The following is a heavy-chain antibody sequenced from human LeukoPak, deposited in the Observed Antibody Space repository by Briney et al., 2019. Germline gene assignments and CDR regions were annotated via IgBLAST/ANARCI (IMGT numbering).Heavy chain of an antibody. J-gene: IGHJ1*01. CDR3: ARDMTTATTCYLEH. CDR1: GFTFSTYS. Sequence: GGSLRLSCAASGFTFSTYSMNWVRQAPGKGLVWVSSISSSSNYIYYADSVKGRFSISRDDAKNLLFLQMNGLRVEDTAVYYCARDMTTATTCYLEHWGQGTLVTVSP. V-gene: IGHV3-21*06. CDR2: ISSSSNYI. D-gene: IGHD4-17*01.